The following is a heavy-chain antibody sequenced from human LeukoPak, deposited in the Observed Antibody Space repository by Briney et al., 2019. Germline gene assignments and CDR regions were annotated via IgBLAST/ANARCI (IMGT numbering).Heavy chain of an antibody. CDR3: ARGLGVDY. CDR2: VYSENT. J-gene: IGHJ4*02. V-gene: IGHV4-39*07. Sequence: SETLSLTCTVSGDSISSSSFFWGWIRQPPGKGLEWIGAVYSENTYYNPSLKSRVSISVDTSKNQFSLKLSSVTAADTAVYYCARGLGVDYWGQGTLVTVSS. CDR1: GDSISSSSFF. D-gene: IGHD3-16*01.